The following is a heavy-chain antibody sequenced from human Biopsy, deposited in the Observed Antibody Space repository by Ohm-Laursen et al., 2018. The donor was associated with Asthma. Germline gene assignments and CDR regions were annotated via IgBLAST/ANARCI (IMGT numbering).Heavy chain of an antibody. Sequence: GTLSLTCGVYPGSFSGFFWTWIRQSPGKGLEWIGETNERGVTNNNPSLKSRVIISIDTYWNRVSLKLTSLTAADTAVYYCARGPELDVWGQGTTVTVSS. CDR1: PGSFSGFF. V-gene: IGHV4-34*01. CDR2: TNERGVT. J-gene: IGHJ6*02. CDR3: ARGPELDV.